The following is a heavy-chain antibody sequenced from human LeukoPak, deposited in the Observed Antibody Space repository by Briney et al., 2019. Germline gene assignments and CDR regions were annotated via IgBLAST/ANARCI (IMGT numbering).Heavy chain of an antibody. CDR1: GYSFTSNY. V-gene: IGHV1-46*01. Sequence: ASVKVSCKASGYSFTSNYIHWVRQAPGQGLEWMGMIYPRDGSTSYAQKFQSRVTVTRDTSTSTVHMELSGLRSEDTAVYYCARGQEAFDYWGQGTLVTVSS. CDR3: ARGQEAFDY. J-gene: IGHJ4*02. CDR2: IYPRDGST.